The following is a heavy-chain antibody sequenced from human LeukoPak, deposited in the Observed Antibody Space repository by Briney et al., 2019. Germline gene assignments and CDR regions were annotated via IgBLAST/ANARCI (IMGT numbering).Heavy chain of an antibody. CDR1: GGSFSGYY. V-gene: IGHV4-59*08. CDR2: IYYSGST. D-gene: IGHD3-10*01. J-gene: IGHJ5*02. Sequence: SETLSLTCAVYGGSFSGYYWSWIRQPPGKGLEWIGYIYYSGSTNYNPSLKSRVTISVDTSKNQFSLKLSSVTAADTAVYYCARHSPYYYGSGSYFDPWGQGTLVTVSS. CDR3: ARHSPYYYGSGSYFDP.